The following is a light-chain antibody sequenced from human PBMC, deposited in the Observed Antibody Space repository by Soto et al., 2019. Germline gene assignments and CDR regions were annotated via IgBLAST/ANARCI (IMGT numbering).Light chain of an antibody. CDR2: TAS. Sequence: DIQMTQSPSSLSASIGDTVTITCRASQGINNHLAWFQQKPGSAPKSLIYTASSLQSGVPSRFSASGSGTDFTLTISSLQAEDFANYYCQQYNTYPRTFGGGTNVEIK. CDR3: QQYNTYPRT. V-gene: IGKV1-16*01. J-gene: IGKJ4*01. CDR1: QGINNH.